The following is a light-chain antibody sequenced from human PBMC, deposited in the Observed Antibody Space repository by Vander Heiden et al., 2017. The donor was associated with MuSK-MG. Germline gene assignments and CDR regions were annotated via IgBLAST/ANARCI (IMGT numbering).Light chain of an antibody. CDR3: QQDDDFAIT. CDR1: QDIKKY. Sequence: DIQMTQSPSSLSASVGDRVTITCQASQDIKKYLNWYQQKSGKAPELLIFDASNLEAGVPSRFSGSGSGTAFTFTINSLQPEDIATYYCQQDDDFAITFGQGTRMEI. J-gene: IGKJ5*01. V-gene: IGKV1-33*01. CDR2: DAS.